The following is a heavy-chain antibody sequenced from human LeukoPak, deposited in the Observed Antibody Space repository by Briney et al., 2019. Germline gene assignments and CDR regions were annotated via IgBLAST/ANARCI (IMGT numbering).Heavy chain of an antibody. D-gene: IGHD1-26*01. J-gene: IGHJ4*02. CDR2: IIPIFGTA. CDR1: GGTFSSYA. CDR3: ARGVVGATTGAYSFDY. V-gene: IGHV1-69*13. Sequence: SVKVSCKASGGTFSSYAISWVRQAPGQGLEWMGGIIPIFGTANYAQKFQGRVTIIADESTSTAYMELSSLRSEDTAVYYCARGVVGATTGAYSFDYWGRGTLVTVSS.